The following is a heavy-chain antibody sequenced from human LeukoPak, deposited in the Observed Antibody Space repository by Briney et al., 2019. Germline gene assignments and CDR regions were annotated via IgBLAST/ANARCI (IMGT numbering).Heavy chain of an antibody. CDR3: ARQRADYFYHYMDV. V-gene: IGHV4-39*01. Sequence: SETLSLTCTVSGGSISSSSYYWGWIRQPPGKGLEWLGNIYYSGTTFYTSSLKSRVTISTDMSKNQFSLRLTSMTAADTAVYYCARQRADYFYHYMDVWGKGTTVIVSS. J-gene: IGHJ6*03. CDR1: GGSISSSSYY. CDR2: IYYSGTT.